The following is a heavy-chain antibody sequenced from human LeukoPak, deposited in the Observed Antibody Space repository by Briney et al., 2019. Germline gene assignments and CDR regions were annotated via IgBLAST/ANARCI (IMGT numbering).Heavy chain of an antibody. D-gene: IGHD1-26*01. J-gene: IGHJ3*02. CDR1: GFTFSNYW. CDR3: ARSRWELLAAFDI. V-gene: IGHV3-7*01. Sequence: GGSLRLSCAASGFTFSNYWMTWVRQAPGKGLEWVANIKQDGSEKYYVDSVKGRFTISRDNAKNSLYLQMNSLRAEDTAVYYCARSRWELLAAFDIWGQGTMVTVSS. CDR2: IKQDGSEK.